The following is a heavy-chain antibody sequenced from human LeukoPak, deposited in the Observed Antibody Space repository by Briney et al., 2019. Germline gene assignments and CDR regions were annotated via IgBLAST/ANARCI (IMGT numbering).Heavy chain of an antibody. Sequence: SETLSLTCTVSGGSISSYYWSWIRQPPGEGLEWIGYIYYSGSTNYNPSLKSRVTISVDTSKNQFSLKLSSVTAADTAVYYCASMEESSGYFDYWGQGTLVTVS. CDR2: IYYSGST. CDR3: ASMEESSGYFDY. CDR1: GGSISSYY. V-gene: IGHV4-59*01. D-gene: IGHD3-16*01. J-gene: IGHJ4*02.